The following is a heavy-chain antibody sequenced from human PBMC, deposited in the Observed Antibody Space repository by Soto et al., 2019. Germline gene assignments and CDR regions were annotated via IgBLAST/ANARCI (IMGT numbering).Heavy chain of an antibody. Sequence: QVQLQESGPGLVKPSETLSLTCTVSGGSISSYYWSWIRQPPGKGLEWIGYIYYSGSTNYNHSLKSRVTISVDTSKKQFSLKLSSVTAADTAVYYCARGQIAAAGTISWFDPWGQGTLVTVSS. D-gene: IGHD6-13*01. CDR2: IYYSGST. J-gene: IGHJ5*02. CDR1: GGSISSYY. V-gene: IGHV4-59*01. CDR3: ARGQIAAAGTISWFDP.